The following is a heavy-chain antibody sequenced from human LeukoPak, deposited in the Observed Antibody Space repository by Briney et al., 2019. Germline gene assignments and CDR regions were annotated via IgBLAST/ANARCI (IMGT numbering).Heavy chain of an antibody. CDR2: IWYDGSNK. CDR1: GFTFSSYG. J-gene: IGHJ4*02. D-gene: IGHD2-21*02. Sequence: QSGGSLRLSCAASGFTFSSYGMHWVRQAPGKGLEWVAVIWYDGSNKYYADSVKDRFTISRDNSKHTLYLQMNSLRAEDTAVYYCAKDALAYCGGDCYWGFDYWGQGTLVTVSS. CDR3: AKDALAYCGGDCYWGFDY. V-gene: IGHV3-33*06.